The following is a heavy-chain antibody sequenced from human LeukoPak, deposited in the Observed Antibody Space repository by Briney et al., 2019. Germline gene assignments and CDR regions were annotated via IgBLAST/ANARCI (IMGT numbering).Heavy chain of an antibody. CDR3: VSCGTTTCIIRFDH. J-gene: IGHJ4*02. Sequence: GGSLRLSCAASGFTFSRYWMIWVRQAPGKGLEWVASIKEDGSEKSYVDSVKGRFTISRDNAKNSLYLQMNSLRAEDTAIYYCVSCGTTTCIIRFDHWGQGTLVTVSS. CDR1: GFTFSRYW. V-gene: IGHV3-7*01. D-gene: IGHD2-2*01. CDR2: IKEDGSEK.